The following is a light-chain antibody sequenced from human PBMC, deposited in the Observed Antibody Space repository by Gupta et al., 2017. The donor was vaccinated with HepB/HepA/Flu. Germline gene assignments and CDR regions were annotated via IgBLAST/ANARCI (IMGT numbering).Light chain of an antibody. CDR2: GAS. CDR3: QQYGSSPPFT. CDR1: QSVSSSY. J-gene: IGKJ5*01. Sequence: LTQSPGTLSLSPGERATLSCRASQSVSSSYLAWYQQKPGQAPRLLIYGASSRATGIPDRFSGSGSGTDFTLTISRLEPEDFAVYYCQQYGSSPPFTFGQGTRMEIK. V-gene: IGKV3-20*01.